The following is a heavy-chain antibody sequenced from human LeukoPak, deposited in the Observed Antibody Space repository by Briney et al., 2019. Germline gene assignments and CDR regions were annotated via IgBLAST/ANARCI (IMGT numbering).Heavy chain of an antibody. D-gene: IGHD5-24*01. J-gene: IGHJ4*02. Sequence: ETLSLTCTISGGSITSYHWSWIRQPPGKGLEWIGYIYYSGSTNYNPSLKSRVTISVDTSKNQFSLNLRSVTAADTAVYYCARGSRDGYNHFDYWGQGTLVTVSS. V-gene: IGHV4-59*01. CDR1: GGSITSYH. CDR3: ARGSRDGYNHFDY. CDR2: IYYSGST.